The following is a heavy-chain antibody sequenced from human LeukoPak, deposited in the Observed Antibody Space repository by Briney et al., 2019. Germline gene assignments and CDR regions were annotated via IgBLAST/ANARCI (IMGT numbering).Heavy chain of an antibody. CDR2: IYYSGST. D-gene: IGHD2-21*02. Sequence: SETLSLTCTVSGYSISSDYYWGWIRQPPGKGLEWIGSIYYSGSTYYNPSLKSRVAISVDTSKNQFSLKLSSVTAADTAVYYCATIAYCGGDCYKGNFDYWGQGTLVTVSS. J-gene: IGHJ4*02. V-gene: IGHV4-38-2*02. CDR3: ATIAYCGGDCYKGNFDY. CDR1: GYSISSDYY.